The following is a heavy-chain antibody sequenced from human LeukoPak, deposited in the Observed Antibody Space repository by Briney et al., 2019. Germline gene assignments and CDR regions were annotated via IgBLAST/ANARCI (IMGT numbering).Heavy chain of an antibody. J-gene: IGHJ5*02. D-gene: IGHD3-22*01. V-gene: IGHV4-59*08. CDR3: ARGPSYYDSSGYSHNWFDP. CDR2: IYYSGST. Sequence: SETLSLTCTVSGGSISSYYWSWIRQPPGKGLEWIGYIYYSGSTNYNPSLKSRVTISVDTSKNQFSLKLSSVTAADTAVYYCARGPSYYDSSGYSHNWFDPWGQGTLVTVSS. CDR1: GGSISSYY.